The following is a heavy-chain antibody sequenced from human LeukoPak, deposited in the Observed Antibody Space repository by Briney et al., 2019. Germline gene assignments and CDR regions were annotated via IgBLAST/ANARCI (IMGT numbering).Heavy chain of an antibody. CDR3: ARQVGGYYYYGMDV. D-gene: IGHD2-15*01. Sequence: ASVKVSCKASRYTFTSYDINWVRQATGQGLEWMGWMNPNSGNTGYAQKFQGRVTMTRNTSISTAYMELSSLRSEDTAVYYCARQVGGYYYYGMDVWGQGTTVTVSS. V-gene: IGHV1-8*01. CDR2: MNPNSGNT. J-gene: IGHJ6*02. CDR1: RYTFTSYD.